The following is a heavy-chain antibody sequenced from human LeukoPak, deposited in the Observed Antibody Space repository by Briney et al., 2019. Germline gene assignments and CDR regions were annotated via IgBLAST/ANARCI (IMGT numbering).Heavy chain of an antibody. CDR1: GLTVTNAW. V-gene: IGHV3-15*07. Sequence: GGSLRLSCSASGLTVTNAWMDWVRQAPGEGLDWVGRIASKTDGGATDYAAPVKGRFTISRDDSKNTLNLQMNSLKTEDTAVYYCTTGIRGDWGQGTLVTVSS. CDR2: IASKTDGGAT. D-gene: IGHD3-10*01. J-gene: IGHJ4*02. CDR3: TTGIRGD.